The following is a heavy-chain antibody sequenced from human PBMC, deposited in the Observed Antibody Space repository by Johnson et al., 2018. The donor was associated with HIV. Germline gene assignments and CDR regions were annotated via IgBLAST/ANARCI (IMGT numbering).Heavy chain of an antibody. J-gene: IGHJ3*02. V-gene: IGHV3-20*04. CDR1: GFKLYEYD. CDR2: INWSGGGT. Sequence: VQLVESGGDVVRPGGSLRISCVASGFKLYEYDVSWVRQVPGKGLEWVSGINWSGGGTTYADSVKGRFTVSSDNAKNSLYLQMNSLRAEDTALYYCARAMDYYDIWGQGTMVTVSS. D-gene: IGHD3-10*01. CDR3: ARAMDYYDI.